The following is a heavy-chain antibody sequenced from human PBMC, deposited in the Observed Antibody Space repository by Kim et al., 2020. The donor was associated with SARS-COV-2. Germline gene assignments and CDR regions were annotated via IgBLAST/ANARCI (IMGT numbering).Heavy chain of an antibody. CDR3: ARPLPLLRYFDWETPNAFDI. CDR2: IYYSGST. V-gene: IGHV4-39*01. J-gene: IGHJ3*02. D-gene: IGHD3-9*01. Sequence: SETLSLTCTVSGGSISSSSYYWGWIRQPPGKGLEWIGSIYYSGSTYYNPSLKSRVTISVDTSKNQFSLKLSSVTAADTAVYYCARPLPLLRYFDWETPNAFDIWGQGTMVTVSS. CDR1: GGSISSSSYY.